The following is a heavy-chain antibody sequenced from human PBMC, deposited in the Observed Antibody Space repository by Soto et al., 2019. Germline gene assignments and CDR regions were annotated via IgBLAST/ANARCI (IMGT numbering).Heavy chain of an antibody. Sequence: QVQLLQSGAEVKKAGASVKVSCKASGYTFTSYDVNWVRQATGQGLEWMGWMNPNSGNTGYAQKFQGRVTMTRNTSISTAYMELSGLRSEDTAVYYCARELTMIVDNWAQGTLVAVSS. J-gene: IGHJ4*02. V-gene: IGHV1-8*01. CDR1: GYTFTSYD. CDR3: ARELTMIVDN. D-gene: IGHD3-22*01. CDR2: MNPNSGNT.